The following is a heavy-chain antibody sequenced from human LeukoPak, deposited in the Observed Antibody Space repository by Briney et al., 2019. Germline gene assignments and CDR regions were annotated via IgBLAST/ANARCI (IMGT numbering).Heavy chain of an antibody. V-gene: IGHV3-23*01. CDR2: ISGSGGNT. CDR3: AKGGLLADSSGYFHLFDH. D-gene: IGHD3-22*01. CDR1: GLTFSIYA. J-gene: IGHJ4*02. Sequence: GGSLRLSCAASGLTFSIYAMSWVRQAPGKGLEWVSVISGSGGNTYYADSVKGRFTISRDNSKDTLYLQMNSLRAEDTAVYYCAKGGLLADSSGYFHLFDHWGQGTLVTVSS.